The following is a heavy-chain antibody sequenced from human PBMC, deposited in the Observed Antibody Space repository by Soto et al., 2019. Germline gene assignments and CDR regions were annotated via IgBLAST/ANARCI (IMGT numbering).Heavy chain of an antibody. J-gene: IGHJ4*02. Sequence: PGGSLRLSCAASGFTFSTFSMNWVRQAPGKGLEWLSYIGGSGGSISYADSVKGRFTISRDNGKNTLYLQMSSLRDEDTAVYHCARDLAWAFDSWGQGALV. V-gene: IGHV3-48*02. CDR1: GFTFSTFS. CDR2: IGGSGGSI. D-gene: IGHD1-26*01. CDR3: ARDLAWAFDS.